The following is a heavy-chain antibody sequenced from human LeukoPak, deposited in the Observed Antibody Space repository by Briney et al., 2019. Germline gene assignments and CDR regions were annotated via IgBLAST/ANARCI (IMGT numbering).Heavy chain of an antibody. D-gene: IGHD1-1*01. J-gene: IGHJ4*02. Sequence: PSETLSLTCTVSGYSISSGYHWDWIRQPPGKGLEWIGSIHRSGSTYYNPSLKSRVTISLDTSKNQFSLKLSSVTAADTAVYYCARVVWNPDYWGQGTLVTVSS. CDR2: IHRSGST. CDR1: GYSISSGYH. CDR3: ARVVWNPDY. V-gene: IGHV4-38-2*02.